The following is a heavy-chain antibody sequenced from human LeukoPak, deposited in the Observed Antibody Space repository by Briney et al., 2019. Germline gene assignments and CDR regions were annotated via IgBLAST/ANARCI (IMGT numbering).Heavy chain of an antibody. CDR2: ISAYNGNT. J-gene: IGHJ4*02. CDR3: ARDLRCGGDCYEGGDYSDY. V-gene: IGHV1-18*01. D-gene: IGHD2-21*02. Sequence: ASVKVSCKASGYTFTSYGISWVRQAPGQGLEWMGWISAYNGNTNYAQKLQGRVTMTTDTSTSTAYMELRSLRSDDTAVYYCARDLRCGGDCYEGGDYSDYWGQGTLVTVSS. CDR1: GYTFTSYG.